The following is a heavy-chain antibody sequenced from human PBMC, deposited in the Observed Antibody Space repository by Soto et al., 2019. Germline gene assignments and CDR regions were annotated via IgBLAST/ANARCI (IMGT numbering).Heavy chain of an antibody. D-gene: IGHD2-15*01. V-gene: IGHV3-30-3*01. CDR1: GFTFSSYA. CDR2: ISYDGSNK. J-gene: IGHJ4*02. Sequence: QVQLVESGGGVVQPGRSLRLSCAASGFTFSSYAMHWVRQAPGKGLEWVAVISYDGSNKYYADSVKGRFTISRDNSKNTLYLQMNSLRAEDTAVYYCARDLSGWHQVDNWGQGTLVTVSS. CDR3: ARDLSGWHQVDN.